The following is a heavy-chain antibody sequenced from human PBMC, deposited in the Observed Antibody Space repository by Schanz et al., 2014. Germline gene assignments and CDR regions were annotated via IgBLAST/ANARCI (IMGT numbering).Heavy chain of an antibody. J-gene: IGHJ5*02. CDR3: AKAEYDILGDSYSRLDP. CDR1: GYTFTTYA. V-gene: IGHV1-18*01. D-gene: IGHD3-9*01. Sequence: QIQLVQSGPEVKKPGASVRVSCKASGYTFTTYAMSWVRQAPGQGLEWVGWISVYTGNTKYGQKVEGRVTMTAETSTNTAYMELRSLRSDDTAVYYCAKAEYDILGDSYSRLDPWGQGTLVTVSS. CDR2: ISVYTGNT.